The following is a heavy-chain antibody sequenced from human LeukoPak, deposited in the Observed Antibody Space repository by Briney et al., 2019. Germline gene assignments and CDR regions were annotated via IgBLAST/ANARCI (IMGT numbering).Heavy chain of an antibody. CDR1: GYTFTSYG. Sequence: ASVKVSCKASGYTFTSYGISWVRQATGQGLEWMGWMNPNSGNTGYAQKFQGRVTMTRNTSISTAYMELSSLRSEDTAVYYCARGSYSSGWLDDAFDIWGQGTMVTVSS. J-gene: IGHJ3*02. CDR2: MNPNSGNT. D-gene: IGHD6-19*01. V-gene: IGHV1-8*02. CDR3: ARGSYSSGWLDDAFDI.